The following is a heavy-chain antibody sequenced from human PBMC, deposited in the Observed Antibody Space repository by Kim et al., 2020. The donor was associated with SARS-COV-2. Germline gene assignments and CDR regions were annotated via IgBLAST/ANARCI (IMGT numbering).Heavy chain of an antibody. V-gene: IGHV4-61*02. CDR2: IYTSGST. Sequence: SETLSLTCTVSGGSISSGSYYWSWIRQPAGKGLEWIGRIYTSGSTNYNPSLKSRVTISVDTSKNQFSLKLSSVTAADTAVYYCARGVVYYYYGMDVWGQGTTVTVSS. CDR1: GGSISSGSYY. CDR3: ARGVVYYYYGMDV. D-gene: IGHD2-15*01. J-gene: IGHJ6*02.